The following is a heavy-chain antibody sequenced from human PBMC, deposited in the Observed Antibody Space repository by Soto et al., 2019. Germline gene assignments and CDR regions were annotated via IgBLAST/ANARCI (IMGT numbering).Heavy chain of an antibody. D-gene: IGHD3-22*01. V-gene: IGHV1-18*04. CDR2: ISPFIGTT. CDR3: AGGGPYYYDSSGYSGYGMDV. J-gene: IGHJ6*02. Sequence: ASLKVPCKASGYTFTSYGISWVRQAPGQGLEWMGGISPFIGTTNYAQKFQGRVTITADKSTSTAYMELSSLRSEDTAVYYCAGGGPYYYDSSGYSGYGMDVWGQGTKVTVSS. CDR1: GYTFTSYG.